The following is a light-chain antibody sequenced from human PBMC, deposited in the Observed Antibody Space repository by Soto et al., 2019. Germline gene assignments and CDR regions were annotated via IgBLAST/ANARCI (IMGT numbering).Light chain of an antibody. CDR1: SPNIGSPYD. CDR2: ENG. V-gene: IGLV1-40*01. CDR3: HSYVNWLAAWV. J-gene: IGLJ3*02. Sequence: QSVLTQPPSVSGAPGQSITIPCTGTSPNIGSPYDVSWYQQLAGTAPKILISENGNRPSGVPDRFSGSKSGTSASLAITGLQAEDEADYYCHSYVNWLAAWVFGGGTKLTVL.